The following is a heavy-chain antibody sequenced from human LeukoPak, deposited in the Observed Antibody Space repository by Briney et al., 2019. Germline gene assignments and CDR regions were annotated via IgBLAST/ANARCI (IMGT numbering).Heavy chain of an antibody. V-gene: IGHV3-23*01. CDR3: AKSPGYAVVPAAMYFDY. D-gene: IGHD2-2*01. CDR2: ISGSGGST. Sequence: GGSLRLSCAASGFTFSSYAMSWVRQAPGKGLEWVSAISGSGGSTYYADSVKGRFTISRDNSKNTLYLQMNSLRAEDTAVYCCAKSPGYAVVPAAMYFDYWGQGTLVTVSS. J-gene: IGHJ4*02. CDR1: GFTFSSYA.